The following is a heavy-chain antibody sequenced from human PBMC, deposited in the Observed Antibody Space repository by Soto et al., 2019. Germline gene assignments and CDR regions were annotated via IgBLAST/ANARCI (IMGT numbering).Heavy chain of an antibody. J-gene: IGHJ3*02. V-gene: IGHV3-33*01. CDR1: GFTFSSYA. CDR2: IWNDGTNK. Sequence: QVQLVESGGGVVQPGRSLRLSCAASGFTFSSYAMHWVRQAPGKGLEWVAVIWNDGTNKYYADSVNGRFTISRDNSKTTLYLQMNSLRAEDTAVYYCARDNWNYVSAFDIWGQGTMVTVSS. D-gene: IGHD1-7*01. CDR3: ARDNWNYVSAFDI.